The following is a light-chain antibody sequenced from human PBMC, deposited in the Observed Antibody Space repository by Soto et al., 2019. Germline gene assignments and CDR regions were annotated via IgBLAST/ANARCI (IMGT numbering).Light chain of an antibody. CDR2: GAS. CDR3: QQYSRSPLT. V-gene: IGKV3-20*01. CDR1: QSVSDNY. J-gene: IGKJ1*01. Sequence: EIVLTQSPVTLSFSPCDIATLSCSSSQSVSDNYLAWYQQKPGQAPRLVIYGASSRATGIPDRFSASGSGTDFTLTINRLDPEDFAVYYCQQYSRSPLTFGQGTKVDI.